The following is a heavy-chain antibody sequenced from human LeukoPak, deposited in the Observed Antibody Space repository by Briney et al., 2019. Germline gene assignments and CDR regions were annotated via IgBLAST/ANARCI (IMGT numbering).Heavy chain of an antibody. D-gene: IGHD3-22*01. V-gene: IGHV3-23*01. Sequence: GGSLRLSCAASGFTFDSYAMSWVRLAPGKGLEWVSSISAGGDRTYFADSVKGRFTISRDNSKNTLYLQMNSLRAEDTAVYYCAKDGLYDSSGYYYPLGYWGQGTLVTVSS. CDR3: AKDGLYDSSGYYYPLGY. CDR2: ISAGGDRT. J-gene: IGHJ4*02. CDR1: GFTFDSYA.